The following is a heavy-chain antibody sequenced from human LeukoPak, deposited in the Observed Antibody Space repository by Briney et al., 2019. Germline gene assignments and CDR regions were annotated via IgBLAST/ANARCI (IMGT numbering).Heavy chain of an antibody. J-gene: IGHJ3*02. CDR1: GFTFSAYN. CDR2: ISSSSATI. V-gene: IGHV3-48*04. D-gene: IGHD5-12*01. CDR3: ASVAGYDSGAFDI. Sequence: GGSLRLSCEGSGFTFSAYNMNWVRQAPGKGLESISYISSSSATIFYADSVKGRFTISRDNAKNSLYLQMNSLRAEDTAVYYCASVAGYDSGAFDIWGQGTMVTVSS.